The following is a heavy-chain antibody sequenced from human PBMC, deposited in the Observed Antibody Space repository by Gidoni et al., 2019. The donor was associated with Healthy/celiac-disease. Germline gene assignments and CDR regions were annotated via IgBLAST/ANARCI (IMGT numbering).Heavy chain of an antibody. V-gene: IGHV1-24*01. CDR1: GYTLTELS. CDR2: FDPEDGET. Sequence: QVQLVQSGAEVKKPGASVKVSCKVSGYTLTELSMHWVRQAPGKGLEWMGGFDPEDGETIYAQKFQGRVTMTEDTSTDTAYMELSSLRSEDTAVYYCATDQRDYGSGSYYYYYGMDVWGQGTTVTVSS. CDR3: ATDQRDYGSGSYYYYYGMDV. J-gene: IGHJ6*02. D-gene: IGHD3-10*01.